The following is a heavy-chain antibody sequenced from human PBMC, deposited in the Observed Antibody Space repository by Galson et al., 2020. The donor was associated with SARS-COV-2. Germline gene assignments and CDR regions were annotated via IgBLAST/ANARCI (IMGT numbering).Heavy chain of an antibody. CDR2: INTHGNST. Sequence: GGSLRLSCAGSGFTFGNSWMHWVRQAPGKGLVWVSRINTHGNSTNYADSVRGRFTISRDNAKNTLYLQMNSLRVEDTAVYYCARDSAMDVWGNGTTVTVSS. J-gene: IGHJ6*03. V-gene: IGHV3-74*01. CDR3: ARDSAMDV. CDR1: GFTFGNSW.